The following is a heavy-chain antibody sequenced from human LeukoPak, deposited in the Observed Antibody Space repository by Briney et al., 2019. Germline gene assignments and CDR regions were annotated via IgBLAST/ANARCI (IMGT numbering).Heavy chain of an antibody. Sequence: GGSLRLSCVTSGFVFEDYAVNWVRGAPGKGLEWVSGINGHGLNTYYADSVQGRFSISRDNSRNTVSLQVNSLRAEDAAIYYCARTTGFQIYYPMDVWGQGTTVTVSS. CDR2: INGHGLNT. CDR1: GFVFEDYA. V-gene: IGHV3-23*01. J-gene: IGHJ6*02. D-gene: IGHD3-10*01. CDR3: ARTTGFQIYYPMDV.